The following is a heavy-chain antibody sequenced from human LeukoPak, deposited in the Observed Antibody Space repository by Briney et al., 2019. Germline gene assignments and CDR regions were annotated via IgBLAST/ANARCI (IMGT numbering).Heavy chain of an antibody. CDR1: GGSFSAYY. D-gene: IGHD2-21*02. J-gene: IGHJ2*01. Sequence: SETLSLTCAVYGGSFSAYYWSWIRQPPGKGLEWIGEINHSGSTNYNPSLKSRVTISVDTSKNQFSLKLTSVTAADTAVYYCASRAMTLDLWGRGTLVTVSS. CDR2: INHSGST. V-gene: IGHV4-34*01. CDR3: ASRAMTLDL.